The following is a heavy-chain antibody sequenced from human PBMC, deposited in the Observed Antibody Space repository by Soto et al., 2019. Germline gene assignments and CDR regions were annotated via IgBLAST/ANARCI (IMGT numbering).Heavy chain of an antibody. J-gene: IGHJ6*02. V-gene: IGHV3-48*02. CDR3: SRAVNWGLEV. D-gene: IGHD1-20*01. Sequence: EVQLVESGGGLVQPGGSLRLSCAASGFTFSLYSMSWVRQAPGKGLEWVSYISRSSTGIHYADSVKGRFTISRDDGTNSMHPPMNSLRDRDTAVYYCSRAVNWGLEVRGQGTTVSISS. CDR1: GFTFSLYS. CDR2: ISRSSTGI.